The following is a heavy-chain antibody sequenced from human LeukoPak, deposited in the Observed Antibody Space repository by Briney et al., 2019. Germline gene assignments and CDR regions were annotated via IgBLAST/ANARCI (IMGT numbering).Heavy chain of an antibody. V-gene: IGHV3-23*01. Sequence: GGTLRLSCAASGFTFSSYGMSWVRQAPGKGLEWVSAISGSGGSTYYADSVKGRFTISRDNAKNTLYLQMNSLRAEDTAVYYCARIVGATGPVDYWGQGTLVTVSS. CDR1: GFTFSSYG. J-gene: IGHJ4*02. CDR2: ISGSGGST. D-gene: IGHD1-26*01. CDR3: ARIVGATGPVDY.